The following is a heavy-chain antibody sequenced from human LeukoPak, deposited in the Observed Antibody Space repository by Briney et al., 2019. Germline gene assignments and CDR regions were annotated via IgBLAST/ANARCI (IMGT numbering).Heavy chain of an antibody. CDR3: ARGAILGY. CDR2: INHSGST. D-gene: IGHD3-3*01. V-gene: IGHV4-34*01. J-gene: IGHJ4*02. CDR1: GGSFSGYY. Sequence: ETLSLTCAVPGGSFSGYYWSGIRQPPGKGLEWIGEINHSGSTNYNPSLKSRVSISIDTSKNQISLKLSSVTAADTAVYYCARGAILGYWGQGTLVTVSS.